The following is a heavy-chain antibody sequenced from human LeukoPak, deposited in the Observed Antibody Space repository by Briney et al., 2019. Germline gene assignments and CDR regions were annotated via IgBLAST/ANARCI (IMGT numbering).Heavy chain of an antibody. CDR2: ISSSGSTI. Sequence: VGSLRLSCAASGFTFSSYEMNWVRQAPGKGLEWVSYISSSGSTIYYADSVKGRFTISRDNAKNSLYLQMNSLRAEDTAVYYCARAMWVDATPWGQGTLVTVSS. CDR1: GFTFSSYE. J-gene: IGHJ4*02. V-gene: IGHV3-48*03. D-gene: IGHD2-15*01. CDR3: ARAMWVDATP.